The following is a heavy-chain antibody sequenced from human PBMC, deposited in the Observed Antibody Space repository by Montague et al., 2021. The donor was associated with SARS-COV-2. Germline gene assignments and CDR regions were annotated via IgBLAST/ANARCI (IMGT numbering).Heavy chain of an antibody. CDR2: ISGSGSSS. V-gene: IGHV3-23*01. CDR3: AKDLYGAAAGTANYFGS. D-gene: IGHD6-13*01. J-gene: IGHJ4*02. CDR1: GFTFSSYA. Sequence: SLRLSCAASGFTFSSYAMNWVLQAPRKGLEWVSAISGSGSSSYCANSVKGRFTISRDNSKNTLYLHMNSLRAEDTATYFCAKDLYGAAAGTANYFGSWGQGALVTVSS.